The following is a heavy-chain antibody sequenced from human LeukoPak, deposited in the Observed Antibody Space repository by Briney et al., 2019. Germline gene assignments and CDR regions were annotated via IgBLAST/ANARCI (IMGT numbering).Heavy chain of an antibody. CDR2: IFHSGKT. J-gene: IGHJ4*02. CDR1: GGSISSSSYY. V-gene: IGHV4-39*07. CDR3: ARVGDPPQADY. Sequence: SETLSLTCTVSGGSISSSSYYWGWIRQPPGKGLEWIGSIFHSGKTYYNPSLKSRVTISVDTSKNQFSLKLSSVTAADTAVYYCARVGDPPQADYWGQGTLVTVSS. D-gene: IGHD2-21*02.